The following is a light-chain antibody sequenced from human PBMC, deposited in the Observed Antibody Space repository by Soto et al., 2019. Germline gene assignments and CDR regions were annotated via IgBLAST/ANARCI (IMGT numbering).Light chain of an antibody. CDR2: GAS. J-gene: IGKJ2*01. CDR3: QQYSCSSPT. V-gene: IGKV1-5*01. CDR1: QSISSW. Sequence: DIQMTQSPSTLSASVGDRVTITCRASQSISSWLAWYQQKPGKAPKLLIYGASSLESGVPSRFSGSGSVTEFTLTIDSLQPDDFATYYCQQYSCSSPTFGQGTELEIK.